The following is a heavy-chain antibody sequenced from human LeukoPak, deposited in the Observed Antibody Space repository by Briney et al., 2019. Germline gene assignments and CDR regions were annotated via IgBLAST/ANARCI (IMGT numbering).Heavy chain of an antibody. Sequence: GGSLRLSCAASGFTFSSYRMSWVRQAPGKGREWVANIKQDGSEKYYVDSVKGRFTISRDNAKNSLYLQMNSLRAEDTAVYYCARIIAVAGFDYWGQGTLVTVSS. D-gene: IGHD6-19*01. V-gene: IGHV3-7*03. J-gene: IGHJ4*02. CDR3: ARIIAVAGFDY. CDR2: IKQDGSEK. CDR1: GFTFSSYR.